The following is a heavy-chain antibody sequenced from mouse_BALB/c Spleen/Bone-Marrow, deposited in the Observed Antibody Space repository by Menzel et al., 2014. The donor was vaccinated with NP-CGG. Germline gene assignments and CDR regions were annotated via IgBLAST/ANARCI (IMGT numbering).Heavy chain of an antibody. Sequence: QVQLQQSGPDLVAPSQRLSITCTVSGFSLTSYGVHWVRQPPGKGLEWLVVIWSDGSTTYNSALKSRLSISKDNSKSQVFLKMNSLQTDDTAMYYCARQYGNYWYFDVWGAGTTVTVSS. CDR1: GFSLTSYG. J-gene: IGHJ1*01. CDR2: IWSDGST. V-gene: IGHV2-6-2*01. CDR3: ARQYGNYWYFDV. D-gene: IGHD2-10*02.